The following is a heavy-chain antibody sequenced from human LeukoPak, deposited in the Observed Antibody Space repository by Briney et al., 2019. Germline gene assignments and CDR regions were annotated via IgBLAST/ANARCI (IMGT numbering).Heavy chain of an antibody. CDR2: IDARSGIT. J-gene: IGHJ3*02. D-gene: IGHD3-3*01. V-gene: IGHV3-48*01. Sequence: QPGGSLRLSCAASGFTFTIFGLNWVRQAPGKAPEWVSYIDARSGITYYADSVQGRFTISRDNAQESVFLQMNSLRADDTAVYYCARTYDFGRGPPGDAFDNWGPGTLVIVSS. CDR3: ARTYDFGRGPPGDAFDN. CDR1: GFTFTIFG.